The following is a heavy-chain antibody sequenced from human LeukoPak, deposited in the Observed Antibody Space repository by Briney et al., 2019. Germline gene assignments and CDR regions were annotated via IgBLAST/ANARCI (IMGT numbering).Heavy chain of an antibody. Sequence: ASVKGSCKASGYTFTSYGIRWVRQAPGQGLEWMGWISAYNGNTNYAQKLQGRVTMSTDTSTSTAYMELRRLRSDDTAVYYCARKRINYYGSGSRSTNWFDPWGQGTLVTVSS. V-gene: IGHV1-18*01. D-gene: IGHD3-10*01. J-gene: IGHJ5*02. CDR3: ARKRINYYGSGSRSTNWFDP. CDR1: GYTFTSYG. CDR2: ISAYNGNT.